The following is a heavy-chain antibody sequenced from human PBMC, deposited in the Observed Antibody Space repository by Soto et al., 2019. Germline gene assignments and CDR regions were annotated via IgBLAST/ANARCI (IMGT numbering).Heavy chain of an antibody. D-gene: IGHD2-2*01. CDR1: SGSISSSNW. CDR2: IYHSGIT. J-gene: IGHJ4*02. Sequence: QVQLQESGPGLVKPSGTLSLTCAVSSGSISSSNWWSWVRQPPGKGLEWIGEIYHSGITNYNPALKRRVTISVDKSKNQFSLKLSSVTAADTAVYYCASKYGSSTSCHGIWGQGTLVTVSS. CDR3: ASKYGSSTSCHGI. V-gene: IGHV4-4*02.